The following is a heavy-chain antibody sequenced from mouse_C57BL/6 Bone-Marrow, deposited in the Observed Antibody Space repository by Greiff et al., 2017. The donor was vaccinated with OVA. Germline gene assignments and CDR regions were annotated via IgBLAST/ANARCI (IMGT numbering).Heavy chain of an antibody. CDR2: IRSGSSTI. D-gene: IGHD2-4*01. CDR3: ARSDYGYFDY. CDR1: GFTFSDYG. J-gene: IGHJ2*01. Sequence: EVKLLESGGGLVKPGASLKLSCAASGFTFSDYGMHWVRQAPEKGLEWVAYIRSGSSTIYYADTVKGRFTISRDNAKNTLFLQMTSLKSEDTAMYYCARSDYGYFDYWGQGTTLTVSS. V-gene: IGHV5-17*01.